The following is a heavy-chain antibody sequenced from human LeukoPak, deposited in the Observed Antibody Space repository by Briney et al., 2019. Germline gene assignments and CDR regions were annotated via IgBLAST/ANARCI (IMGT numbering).Heavy chain of an antibody. Sequence: GRSLRLSCAASGFTFDDYAMHWVRQAPGKGLEWVSGISWNSGSIGYADSVKGRFTISRDNAKNSLYLQMNSLRAEEMALYYCAKDAVAMVRGGGMDVWGKGTTVTVSS. V-gene: IGHV3-9*03. D-gene: IGHD3-10*01. J-gene: IGHJ6*04. CDR3: AKDAVAMVRGGGMDV. CDR2: ISWNSGSI. CDR1: GFTFDDYA.